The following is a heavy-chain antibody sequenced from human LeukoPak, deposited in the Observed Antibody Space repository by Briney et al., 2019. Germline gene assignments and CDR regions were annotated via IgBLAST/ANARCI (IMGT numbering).Heavy chain of an antibody. CDR3: AKDGPDDFWTGYDY. CDR2: ISGSGGST. Sequence: GGSLRLSCAASGFTFSSNAMSWVRQAPGKGLDGVSAISGSGGSTYYADSVKGRFTISRDNSKNTLYLQMNSLRAEDTAVYYCAKDGPDDFWTGYDYWGQGTLVTVSS. CDR1: GFTFSSNA. D-gene: IGHD3-3*01. J-gene: IGHJ4*02. V-gene: IGHV3-23*01.